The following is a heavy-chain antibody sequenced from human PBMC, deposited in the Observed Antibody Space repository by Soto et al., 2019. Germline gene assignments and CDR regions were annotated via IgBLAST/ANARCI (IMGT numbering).Heavy chain of an antibody. Sequence: SETLSLTCAVYGGSFSGYYWSWIRQPPGKGLEWIGEINHSGSTNYNPSLKSRVTISVDTSKNQFSLKLSSVTAADTAVYYCARSPRGAVRGPYFDYWGQGTLVTVSS. CDR1: GGSFSGYY. J-gene: IGHJ4*02. D-gene: IGHD3-10*01. CDR2: INHSGST. V-gene: IGHV4-34*01. CDR3: ARSPRGAVRGPYFDY.